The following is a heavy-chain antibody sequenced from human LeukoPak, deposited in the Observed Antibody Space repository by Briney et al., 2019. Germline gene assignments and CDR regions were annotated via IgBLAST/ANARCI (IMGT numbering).Heavy chain of an antibody. CDR3: ARGVYGGSAFDY. D-gene: IGHD4-23*01. Sequence: ASVKVSCKASGYPFISYYLHWVRQAPGQGLEWMAIINPSGGSPTYARRFQGRVIVTRDMSTSTVHMELGNLTSDDTAVYYCARGVYGGSAFDYWGQGTLVIVSS. J-gene: IGHJ4*02. V-gene: IGHV1-46*01. CDR1: GYPFISYY. CDR2: INPSGGSP.